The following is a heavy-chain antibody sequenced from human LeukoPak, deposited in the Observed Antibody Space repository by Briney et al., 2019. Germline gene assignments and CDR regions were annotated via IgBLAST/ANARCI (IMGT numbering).Heavy chain of an antibody. D-gene: IGHD3-22*01. V-gene: IGHV3-43*01. CDR3: ARGGGSYYDVAFDY. Sequence: GGSLRLSCAASGFTFDDYTMHWVRQAPGKGLEWVSLISWDGSSTSYADSVKGRFTISRDNAKNTLYLQMNSLRAEDTAVYYCARGGGSYYDVAFDYWGQGTLVTVSS. CDR1: GFTFDDYT. CDR2: ISWDGSST. J-gene: IGHJ4*02.